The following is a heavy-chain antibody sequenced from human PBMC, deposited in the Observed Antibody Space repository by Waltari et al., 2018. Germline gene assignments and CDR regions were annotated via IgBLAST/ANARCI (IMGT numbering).Heavy chain of an antibody. D-gene: IGHD2-8*02. Sequence: QVQLVPSGAEVKKPGSSVQVSCKASGGNFTGFSIYWMGQAPGQGLEYMGRINPDSGATDYAQKFEGRLTMTRDTSINTAYMEMSSLTPDDTAVFYCARDHHSDCPGGVCFHFDYWGQGTLVTVSS. CDR2: INPDSGAT. V-gene: IGHV1-2*06. J-gene: IGHJ4*02. CDR1: GGNFTGFS. CDR3: ARDHHSDCPGGVCFHFDY.